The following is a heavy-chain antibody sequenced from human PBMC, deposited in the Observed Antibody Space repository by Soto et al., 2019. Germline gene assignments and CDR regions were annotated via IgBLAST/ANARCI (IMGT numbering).Heavy chain of an antibody. J-gene: IGHJ3*02. CDR2: INPNSGGT. Sequence: GASVKVFCKASGYTFTGYYMHWVRQAPGQGLEWMGWINPNSGGTNYAQKFQGWVTMTRDTSISTAYMELSRLRSDDTAVYYCARDRGDDSSGYYYSPDAFDIWGPGTMVTVSS. D-gene: IGHD3-22*01. CDR1: GYTFTGYY. CDR3: ARDRGDDSSGYYYSPDAFDI. V-gene: IGHV1-2*04.